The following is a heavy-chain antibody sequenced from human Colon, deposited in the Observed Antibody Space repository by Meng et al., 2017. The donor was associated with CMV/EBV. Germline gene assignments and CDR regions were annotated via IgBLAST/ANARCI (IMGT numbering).Heavy chain of an antibody. CDR1: GYTFTSYY. CDR3: ARGGIVVVPAYNWFDP. V-gene: IGHV1-46*01. D-gene: IGHD2-2*01. J-gene: IGHJ5*02. Sequence: ASVKVSCKASGYTFTSYYMHWVRQAPGQGLEWMGIINPSGGSTSYAQKFQGRVTMTRDTSTSTVYMELSSLRSEDTAVYYRARGGIVVVPAYNWFDPWGQGTLVTVSS. CDR2: INPSGGST.